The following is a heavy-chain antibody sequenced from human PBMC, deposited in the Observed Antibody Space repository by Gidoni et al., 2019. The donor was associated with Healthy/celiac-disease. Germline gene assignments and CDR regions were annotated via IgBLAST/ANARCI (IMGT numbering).Heavy chain of an antibody. J-gene: IGHJ6*03. CDR1: GFTFSNAW. V-gene: IGHV3-15*01. D-gene: IGHD1-20*01. CDR2: IKSKTDGGTT. CDR3: TTDPEGLTQGYYYYYMDV. Sequence: EVQLVESGGGLVKPGGSLRLSCAASGFTFSNAWMSWVRQAPGKGLEWVGRIKSKTDGGTTDYAAPVKGRFTISRDDSKNTLYLQMNSLKTEDTAVYYCTTDPEGLTQGYYYYYMDVWGKGTTVTVSS.